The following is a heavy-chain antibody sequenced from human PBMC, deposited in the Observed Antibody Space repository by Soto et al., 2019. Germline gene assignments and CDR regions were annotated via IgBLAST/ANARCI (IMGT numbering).Heavy chain of an antibody. V-gene: IGHV3-23*01. J-gene: IGHJ4*02. CDR3: AKDRSSTSCYAFDY. CDR2: MSGSGGTT. CDR1: VFTFRNYA. Sequence: GGSLRLSCAASVFTFRNYAMSWARQAPGKGLEWVSAMSGSGGTTHYADSVKGRFTISRDNSKNTLYLQMNSLRVEDPAVYYCAKDRSSTSCYAFDYWGQGSLVTVSS. D-gene: IGHD2-2*01.